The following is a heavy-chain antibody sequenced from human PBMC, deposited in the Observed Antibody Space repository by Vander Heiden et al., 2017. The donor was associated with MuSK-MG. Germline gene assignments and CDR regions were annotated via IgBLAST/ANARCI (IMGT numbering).Heavy chain of an antibody. V-gene: IGHV3-53*01. CDR2: IYSDGST. CDR1: GFTVSNNY. Sequence: EVQLVESGGGLIQPGGSLRLSCAASGFTVSNNYMTWVRQAPGRGLEGVSVIYSDGSTYYADSVKGRFTISRDNSKNTLYLQMHSLRAEDTAVYYCGRSYNMIYYGAYDIWG. D-gene: IGHD1-26*01. CDR3: GRSYNMIYYGAYDI. J-gene: IGHJ3*02.